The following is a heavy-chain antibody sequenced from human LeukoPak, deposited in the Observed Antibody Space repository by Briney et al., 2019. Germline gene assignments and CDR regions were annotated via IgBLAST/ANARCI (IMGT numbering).Heavy chain of an antibody. CDR3: ESTDAANDVGDYRAFDI. D-gene: IGHD4-17*01. J-gene: IGHJ3*02. CDR2: IYYSGST. V-gene: IGHV4-39*01. Sequence: SETLSLTCTVSGGSISSSSYYWGWIRQPPGKGLEWIGSIYYSGSTYYNPSLKSRVTISVDTSKNQFSLKLSSVTAADTAVYYCESTDAANDVGDYRAFDIWGQATMVSVS. CDR1: GGSISSSSYY.